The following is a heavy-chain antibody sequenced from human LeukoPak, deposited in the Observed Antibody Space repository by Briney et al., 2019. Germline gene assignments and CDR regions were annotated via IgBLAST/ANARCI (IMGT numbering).Heavy chain of an antibody. CDR1: GFTFSSYE. J-gene: IGHJ4*02. Sequence: GGSLRLSCAASGFTFSSYEMNWVRQAPGKGLEGVSYISSSGSTIYYADSVKGRFTISRDNAKNSLYLQMNSLRAEDTAVYYCARGRGDDDNFLGHGAYFDYWGQGTLVTVSS. CDR3: ARGRGDDDNFLGHGAYFDY. V-gene: IGHV3-48*03. D-gene: IGHD5-24*01. CDR2: ISSSGSTI.